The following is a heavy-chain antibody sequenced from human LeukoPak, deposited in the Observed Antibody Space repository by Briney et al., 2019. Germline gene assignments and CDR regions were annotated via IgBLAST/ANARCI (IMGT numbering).Heavy chain of an antibody. CDR2: IYPRGST. D-gene: IGHD2-15*01. Sequence: SETLSPTCAVSGGSISSGSYSWSWIRQPPGKGLEWIGYIYPRGSTYYNPSLKSRVILSLDKSANQFSLNLSSVTAADTAVYYCARDGCGGSCYSEGDAFDIWGQGTMVTVSS. V-gene: IGHV4-30-2*01. CDR1: GGSISSGSYS. J-gene: IGHJ3*02. CDR3: ARDGCGGSCYSEGDAFDI.